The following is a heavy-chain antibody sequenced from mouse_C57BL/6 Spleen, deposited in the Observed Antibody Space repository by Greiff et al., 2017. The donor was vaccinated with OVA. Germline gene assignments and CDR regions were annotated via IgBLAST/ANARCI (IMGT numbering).Heavy chain of an antibody. CDR1: GYTFTSYW. D-gene: IGHD1-1*01. V-gene: IGHV1-64*01. CDR2: IHPNSGST. CDR3: FTTVVATAFDY. Sequence: VQLQQPGAELVKPGASVKLSCKASGYTFTSYWMHWVKQRPGQGLEWIGMIHPNSGSTNYNEKFKSKATLTVDKSSSTAYMQLSSLTSEDSAVYYCFTTVVATAFDYWGEVTTLTDSS. J-gene: IGHJ2*01.